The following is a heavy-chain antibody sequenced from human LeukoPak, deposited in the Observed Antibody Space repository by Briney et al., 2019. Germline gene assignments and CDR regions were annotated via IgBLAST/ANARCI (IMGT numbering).Heavy chain of an antibody. V-gene: IGHV4-39*07. Sequence: KPSETLSLTCTVSGGSISSSSYYWGWIRQPPGKGLEWIGRIYTSGSTNYNPSLKSRVTISVDTSKNQFSLKLSSVTAADTAVYYCARAHSPYYYYYMDVWGKGTTVTVSS. D-gene: IGHD4-11*01. J-gene: IGHJ6*03. CDR1: GGSISSSSYY. CDR2: IYTSGST. CDR3: ARAHSPYYYYYMDV.